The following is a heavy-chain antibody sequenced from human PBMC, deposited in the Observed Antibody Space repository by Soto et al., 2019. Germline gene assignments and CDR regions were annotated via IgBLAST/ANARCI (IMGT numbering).Heavy chain of an antibody. V-gene: IGHV1-69*13. CDR1: GGTFSSYA. J-gene: IGHJ1*01. CDR2: IIPIFGTA. CDR3: ATGRDGDNPLA. Sequence: ASVKVSCKASGGTFSSYAISWVRQAPGQGLEWMGGIIPIFGTANYAQKFQGRVTITADASTSTAYMELSSLRSEDTAVYYCATGRDGDNPLAWGQGTPVTVSS.